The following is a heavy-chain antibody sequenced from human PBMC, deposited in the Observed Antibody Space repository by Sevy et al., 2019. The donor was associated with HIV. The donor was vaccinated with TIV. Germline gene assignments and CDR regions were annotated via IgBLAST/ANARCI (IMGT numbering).Heavy chain of an antibody. D-gene: IGHD4-17*01. CDR3: ASPSRSTATVTTYAWDY. CDR2: IIPIFGTA. J-gene: IGHJ4*02. CDR1: GGTFSSYA. Sequence: ASVKVSCKASGGTFSSYAISWVRQAPGQGLEWMGGIIPIFGTANYAQKFQGRVTITADESTSTAYMEPSSLRSEDTAVYYCASPSRSTATVTTYAWDYWGQGTLVTVSS. V-gene: IGHV1-69*13.